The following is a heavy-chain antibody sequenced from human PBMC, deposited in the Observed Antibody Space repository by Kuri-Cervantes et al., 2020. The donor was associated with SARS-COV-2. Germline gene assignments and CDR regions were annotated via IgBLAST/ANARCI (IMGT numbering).Heavy chain of an antibody. Sequence: ASVKVSCKASGYTFTGYYMHWVRQAPGQGLEWMGRINPNSGGTNYAQKFQGRVTMTRDTSISTAYMELSRLRAEDTAVYYCARGFVHYHSSGYYLGAYYFDYWGQGTLVTVSS. CDR1: GYTFTGYY. D-gene: IGHD3-22*01. CDR2: INPNSGGT. J-gene: IGHJ4*02. V-gene: IGHV1-2*06. CDR3: ARGFVHYHSSGYYLGAYYFDY.